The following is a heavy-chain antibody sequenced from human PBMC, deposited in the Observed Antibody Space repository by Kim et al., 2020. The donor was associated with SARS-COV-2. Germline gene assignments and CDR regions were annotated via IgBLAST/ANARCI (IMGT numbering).Heavy chain of an antibody. CDR3: AMRRGWEVVTAPNYWYFDL. Sequence: SETLSLTCTVSGGSISSSSYYWGWIRQPPGKGLEWIGSIYYSGSTYYNPSLKSRVTISVDTSKNQFSLKLSSVTAADTAVYYCAMRRGWEVVTAPNYWYFDLWGRGTLVTVSS. V-gene: IGHV4-39*07. D-gene: IGHD2-21*02. CDR1: GGSISSSSYY. CDR2: IYYSGST. J-gene: IGHJ2*01.